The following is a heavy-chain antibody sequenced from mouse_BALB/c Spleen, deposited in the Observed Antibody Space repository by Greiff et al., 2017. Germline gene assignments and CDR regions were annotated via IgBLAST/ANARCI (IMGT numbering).Heavy chain of an antibody. Sequence: EVNVVESGGGLVKPGGSLKLSCAASGFTFSSYAMSWVRQSPEKRLEWVAEISSGGSYTYYPDTVTGRFTISRDNAKNTLYLEMSSLRSEDTAMYYCARDGNYTLGAYWGQGTLVTVSA. CDR1: GFTFSSYA. J-gene: IGHJ3*01. V-gene: IGHV5-9-4*01. CDR3: ARDGNYTLGAY. D-gene: IGHD2-1*01. CDR2: ISSGGSYT.